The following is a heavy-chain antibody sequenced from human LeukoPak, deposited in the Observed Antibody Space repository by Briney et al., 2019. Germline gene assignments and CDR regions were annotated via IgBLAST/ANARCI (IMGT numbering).Heavy chain of an antibody. D-gene: IGHD3-22*01. Sequence: GGSLRLSCAASGFTFSSYGMHWVRQAPGKGLEWVAFIRYDGSNKYYADSVKGRFTISRDNSKNTLYLQMNSLRAEDTAVYYCAERGRRYYDSSGYYDNWGQGTLVTVSS. J-gene: IGHJ4*02. CDR3: AERGRRYYDSSGYYDN. V-gene: IGHV3-30*02. CDR2: IRYDGSNK. CDR1: GFTFSSYG.